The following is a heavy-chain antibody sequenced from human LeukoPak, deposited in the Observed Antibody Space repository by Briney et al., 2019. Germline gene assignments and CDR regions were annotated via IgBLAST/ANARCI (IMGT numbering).Heavy chain of an antibody. CDR1: GGTFSSYA. Sequence: SVKVSCKASGGTFSSYAISWVRQAPGQGLEWMGRIIPILGIANYAQKFQGRVTITADESTSTAYMELSSLRSEDTAVYYCARGFLEWTRPRDAFDIWGQGTMVTVSS. V-gene: IGHV1-69*04. CDR3: ARGFLEWTRPRDAFDI. J-gene: IGHJ3*02. D-gene: IGHD3-3*01. CDR2: IIPILGIA.